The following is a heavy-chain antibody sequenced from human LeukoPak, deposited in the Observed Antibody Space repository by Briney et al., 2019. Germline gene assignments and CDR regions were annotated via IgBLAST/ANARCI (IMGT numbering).Heavy chain of an antibody. CDR1: GFIFRQYA. V-gene: IGHV3-30*02. D-gene: IGHD3/OR15-3a*01. CDR3: TREDWDFDS. Sequence: GGSLRLSCAASGFIFRQYAIHWVRQAPGKGLEWVACIRFDGSKYGDSVQGRFTISRDNSNNMAYLEMDSLRKEVTVVYYCTREDWDFDSWGQGTLVTVSS. CDR2: IRFDGS. J-gene: IGHJ5*01.